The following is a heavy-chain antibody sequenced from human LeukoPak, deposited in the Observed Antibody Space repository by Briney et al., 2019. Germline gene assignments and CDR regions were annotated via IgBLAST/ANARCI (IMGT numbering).Heavy chain of an antibody. J-gene: IGHJ3*02. Sequence: GGSLRLSCAASGFTFSGYWMSWVRQAPGKGLEWVAVISYDGSNKYYADSVKGRFTISRDNSKNTLYLQMNSLRAEDTAVYYCARDSRAMKTFDIWGQGTMVTVSS. V-gene: IGHV3-30*01. CDR3: ARDSRAMKTFDI. CDR1: GFTFSGYW. D-gene: IGHD2-2*01. CDR2: ISYDGSNK.